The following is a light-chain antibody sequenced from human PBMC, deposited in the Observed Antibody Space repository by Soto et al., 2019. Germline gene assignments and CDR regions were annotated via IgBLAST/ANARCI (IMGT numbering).Light chain of an antibody. CDR3: QKYNSAPLT. V-gene: IGKV1-39*01. CDR1: RSISNH. Sequence: DMQMTQSPSSLSASVEDRVIITCRASRSISNHLNWYQQKPGKAPKLLIFAASSLQSGVPSRFSGSRSGPDFTLTISSLQPEDFATYYCQKYNSAPLTFGGGTKVDIK. CDR2: AAS. J-gene: IGKJ4*01.